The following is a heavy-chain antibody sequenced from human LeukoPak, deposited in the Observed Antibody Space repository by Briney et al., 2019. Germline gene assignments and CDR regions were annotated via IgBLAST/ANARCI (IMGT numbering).Heavy chain of an antibody. Sequence: WASVKVSCKASGGTFSSYAISWVRQAPGQGLEWMGGIIPIFGTANYAQKFQGRVTITADESTSTAYMELSSLRSEDTAVYYCARDPTISFQILWFGELPYYYMDVWGKGTTVTVSS. D-gene: IGHD3-10*01. J-gene: IGHJ6*03. CDR2: IIPIFGTA. CDR1: GGTFSSYA. CDR3: ARDPTISFQILWFGELPYYYMDV. V-gene: IGHV1-69*13.